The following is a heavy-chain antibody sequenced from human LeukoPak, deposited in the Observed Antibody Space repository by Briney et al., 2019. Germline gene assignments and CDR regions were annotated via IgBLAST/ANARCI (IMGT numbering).Heavy chain of an antibody. CDR2: ISGSGDGR. J-gene: IGHJ4*02. CDR3: ARSLSSPVNNY. Sequence: GGSLRLSCGASGFTFSSYAMSWVRQGPVRGLEWVSAISGSGDGRYYADSVKGRFTITRDNSKNTLYLQLTSLRAEDTAVYYCARSLSSPVNNYWGQGTLVTVSS. CDR1: GFTFSSYA. D-gene: IGHD6-6*01. V-gene: IGHV3-23*01.